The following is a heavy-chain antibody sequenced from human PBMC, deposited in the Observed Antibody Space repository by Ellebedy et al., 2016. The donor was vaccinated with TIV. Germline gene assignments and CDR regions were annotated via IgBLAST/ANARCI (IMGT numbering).Heavy chain of an antibody. CDR1: GFTFSSYA. Sequence: GESLKISCAASGFTFSSYAMSWVRQAPGKGLEGVSAIRGSGGSTYYADSVKGRFTISRVNSKNTLYLQMNSLRAEDRAVYYCARDPYLCSGGSCPSANDAFDIWGQGTMVTVSS. D-gene: IGHD2-15*01. CDR2: IRGSGGST. CDR3: ARDPYLCSGGSCPSANDAFDI. J-gene: IGHJ3*02. V-gene: IGHV3-23*01.